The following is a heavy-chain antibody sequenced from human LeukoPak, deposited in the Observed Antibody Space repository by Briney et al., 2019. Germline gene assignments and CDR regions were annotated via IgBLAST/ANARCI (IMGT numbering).Heavy chain of an antibody. CDR1: GYTFTSYG. Sequence: ASVKVSCKASGYTFTSYGISWVRQAPGQGLEWMGWISAYNGNTNYAQKLQGRVTMTTDTSTSTAYMELRSLRSDDTAVYYCARSSPYGGKGAAFDIWGQGTMVTVSS. J-gene: IGHJ3*02. D-gene: IGHD4-23*01. V-gene: IGHV1-18*01. CDR2: ISAYNGNT. CDR3: ARSSPYGGKGAAFDI.